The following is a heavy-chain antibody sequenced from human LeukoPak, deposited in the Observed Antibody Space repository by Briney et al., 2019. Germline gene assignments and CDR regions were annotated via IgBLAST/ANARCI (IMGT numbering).Heavy chain of an antibody. V-gene: IGHV1-8*01. CDR2: MNPNSGDT. J-gene: IGHJ6*03. CDR1: GYTFTNYD. Sequence: ASVKVSCKTSGYTFTNYDINWVRQATGQGLEWMGKMNPNSGDTAYAQKFHGRVTMTRNTPISTAYMEVSSLRAEDTAVYYCAKANYYYYYYMDVWGKGTTVTVSS. CDR3: AKANYYYYYYMDV.